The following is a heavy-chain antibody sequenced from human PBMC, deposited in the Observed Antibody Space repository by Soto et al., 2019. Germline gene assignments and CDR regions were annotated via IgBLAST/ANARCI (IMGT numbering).Heavy chain of an antibody. CDR3: TTDVGYCSSTSCYDAFDI. Sequence: GSLRLSCAASGFTFSNAWMSWVRQAPGKGLEWVGRIKSKTDGGTTDYAAPVKGRFTISRDDSKNTLYLQMNSLKTEDTAVYYCTTDVGYCSSTSCYDAFDIWGQGTMVTVSS. D-gene: IGHD2-2*01. J-gene: IGHJ3*02. V-gene: IGHV3-15*01. CDR2: IKSKTDGGTT. CDR1: GFTFSNAW.